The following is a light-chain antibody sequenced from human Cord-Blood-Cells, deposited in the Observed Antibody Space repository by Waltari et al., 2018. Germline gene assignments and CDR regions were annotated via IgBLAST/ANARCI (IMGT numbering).Light chain of an antibody. V-gene: IGLV2-23*01. CDR2: EGS. Sequence: QSALTQPASVSGSPGQSITISCTGTSSDVGSYNLVSWYQQHPGKAPKLLIDEGSKRPSGVSNRFSGSKCGNTATLTISALQAEDEADEYCCSYAGSSTWVFGGGTKLTAL. CDR1: SSDVGSYNL. J-gene: IGLJ3*02. CDR3: CSYAGSSTWV.